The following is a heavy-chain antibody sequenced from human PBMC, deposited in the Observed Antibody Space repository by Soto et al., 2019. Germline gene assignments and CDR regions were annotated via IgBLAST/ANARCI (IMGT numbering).Heavy chain of an antibody. CDR3: AKGDIVVVPAAITSSGFDP. CDR2: IYYSGST. J-gene: IGHJ5*02. V-gene: IGHV4-39*01. Sequence: SETLSLTCTVSGGSISSSSYYWVWIRQPPGKGLEWIGSIYYSGSTYYNPSLKSRVTISVDTSKNQFSLKLSSVTAADTAVYYCAKGDIVVVPAAITSSGFDPWGQGTLVTVSS. D-gene: IGHD2-2*02. CDR1: GGSISSSSYY.